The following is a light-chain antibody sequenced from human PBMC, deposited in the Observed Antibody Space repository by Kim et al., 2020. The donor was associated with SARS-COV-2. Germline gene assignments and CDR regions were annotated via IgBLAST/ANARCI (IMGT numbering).Light chain of an antibody. CDR3: QVWDSSSDHRVV. CDR2: SDS. CDR1: TSGRKS. Sequence: PGKTAHCSCGGTTSGRKSLTLYQQTSGQAPVLVISSDSDRPSGIPARFSGSNSGNTATLTISRVEAGDEADYYCQVWDSSSDHRVVFGGGTQLTVL. J-gene: IGLJ2*01. V-gene: IGLV3-21*04.